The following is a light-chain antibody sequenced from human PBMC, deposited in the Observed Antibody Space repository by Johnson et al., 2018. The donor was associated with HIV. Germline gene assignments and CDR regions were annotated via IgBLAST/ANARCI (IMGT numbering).Light chain of an antibody. CDR3: GTWDSSLSQGV. CDR1: SSNIGNNY. J-gene: IGLJ1*01. Sequence: QSVLTQPPSVSAAPGQKVTISCSGSSSNIGNNYVAWYQQLPGTAPKLLIYESNKRPSGIPDRFSGSKSGTSATLGITGLQTGDEADYYCGTWDSSLSQGVLGTGTKVTVL. CDR2: ESN. V-gene: IGLV1-51*02.